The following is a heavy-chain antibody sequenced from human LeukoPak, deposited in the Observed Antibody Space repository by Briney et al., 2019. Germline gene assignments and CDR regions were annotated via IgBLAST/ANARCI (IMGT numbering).Heavy chain of an antibody. CDR2: INRNGGST. J-gene: IGHJ3*02. V-gene: IGHV3-20*01. D-gene: IGHD2-15*01. Sequence: GGSLRLSCAASGFTFDDYGMTWVRQAPGKGLEWVSSINRNGGSTTYADSVKGRFTISRDNAKNSLYLQMNSLRAEDTALYHCPRVFFVAATNDAFDIWGQGTMVTVSS. CDR1: GFTFDDYG. CDR3: PRVFFVAATNDAFDI.